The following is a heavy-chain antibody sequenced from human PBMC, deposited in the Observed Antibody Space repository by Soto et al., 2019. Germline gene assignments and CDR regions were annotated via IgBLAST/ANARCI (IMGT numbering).Heavy chain of an antibody. J-gene: IGHJ6*02. CDR2: ISSSSVYT. D-gene: IGHD3-3*02. Sequence: GGSLRLSCAASVFTFTAYSMNCVRHAPGKWLEWVSSISSSSVYTFYSESVKGRFTISRDDAKNSLYLQLDSLRAEDTAVYFCARDRLRDHHFLSGYSWYDSYYGMDVWGQGTTVTVSS. V-gene: IGHV3-21*06. CDR1: VFTFTAYS. CDR3: ARDRLRDHHFLSGYSWYDSYYGMDV.